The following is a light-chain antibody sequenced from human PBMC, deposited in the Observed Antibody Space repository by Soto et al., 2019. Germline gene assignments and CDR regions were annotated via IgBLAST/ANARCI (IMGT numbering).Light chain of an antibody. Sequence: QSVLTQPPSASGTPGQRVTISCSGSSSNIGSNYVYWYQQLPGTVPQLLIYSNNERPSGVPDRFSGSKSSTSASLAISGLRSEDEADYYCAAWDDSLSGVVFGGGTKLTVL. CDR2: SNN. CDR1: SSNIGSNY. V-gene: IGLV1-47*01. CDR3: AAWDDSLSGVV. J-gene: IGLJ2*01.